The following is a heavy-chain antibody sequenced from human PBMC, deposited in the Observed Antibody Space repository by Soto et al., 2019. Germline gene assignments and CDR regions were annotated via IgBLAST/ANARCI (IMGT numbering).Heavy chain of an antibody. CDR2: ISASGGST. CDR3: ATLGEYSSSWYMN. V-gene: IGHV3-23*01. CDR1: GFSFSAYA. D-gene: IGHD6-13*01. J-gene: IGHJ4*02. Sequence: EVQLLESGGGLVQPGGSLRLSCAASGFSFSAYAMSWVRQAPGKGLEWVSAISASGGSTYYAGSVKGRFTISRDNSKNTLYLQMNSLRAEDTAVYYCATLGEYSSSWYMNWGQGTLVTVSS.